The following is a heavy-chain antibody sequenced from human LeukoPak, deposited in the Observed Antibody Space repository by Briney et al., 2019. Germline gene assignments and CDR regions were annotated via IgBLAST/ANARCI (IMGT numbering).Heavy chain of an antibody. CDR1: GGSISSGGYY. CDR2: IYHSEST. V-gene: IGHV4-30-2*01. Sequence: SETLSLTCTVSGGSISSGGYYWSWIRQPPGKGLEWIGYIYHSESTYYTPSLKSRVTISVDTSKTQFSLKLSSVTAADTAVYYCARSEHYYYYYGMDVWGQGTTVTVSS. CDR3: ARSEHYYYYYGMDV. J-gene: IGHJ6*02.